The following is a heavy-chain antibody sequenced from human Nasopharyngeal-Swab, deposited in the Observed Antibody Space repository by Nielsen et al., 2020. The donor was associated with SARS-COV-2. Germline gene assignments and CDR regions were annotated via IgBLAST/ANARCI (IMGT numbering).Heavy chain of an antibody. V-gene: IGHV3-33*01. D-gene: IGHD3-3*01. CDR2: IWYDGSKE. J-gene: IGHJ4*02. CDR3: ARAGVGIFGVVNAFDY. CDR1: GYRFNTNG. Sequence: GGSLRLSCAASGYRFNTNGIHWVRQAPGKGLEWVAVIWYDGSKEYYEDSVKGRFTMSKDNSKNTAYLQMNSLRDEDTAVYYCARAGVGIFGVVNAFDYWGQGTLVTVSS.